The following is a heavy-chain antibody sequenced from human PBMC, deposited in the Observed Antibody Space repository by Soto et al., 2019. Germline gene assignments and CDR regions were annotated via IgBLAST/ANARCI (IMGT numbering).Heavy chain of an antibody. V-gene: IGHV1-46*01. CDR2: INPSGGST. CDR3: ASVWQSFYSSSHDPFDY. J-gene: IGHJ4*02. CDR1: GYTFTSYY. D-gene: IGHD6-6*01. Sequence: ASVKVSCKASGYTFTSYYMHWVRQAPGQGLGWMGIINPSGGSTSYAQKFQGRVTMTRDTSTSTVYMELSSLRSEDTAVYYCASVWQSFYSSSHDPFDYWGQGTLVTVSS.